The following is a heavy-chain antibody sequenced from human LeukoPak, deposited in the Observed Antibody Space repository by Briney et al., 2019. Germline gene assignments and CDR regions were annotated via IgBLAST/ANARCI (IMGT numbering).Heavy chain of an antibody. CDR3: ARKEVSSGWWEKFDP. V-gene: IGHV3-7*01. Sequence: GGSLRLSCAASGFTFSSYEMNWVRQAPGKGLEWVANIKQDGSEKYYVDSVKGRFTISSDNAKSSLYLQMNSLRAEDTAVYYCARKEVSSGWWEKFDPWGQGTLVTVSS. CDR1: GFTFSSYE. D-gene: IGHD6-19*01. J-gene: IGHJ5*02. CDR2: IKQDGSEK.